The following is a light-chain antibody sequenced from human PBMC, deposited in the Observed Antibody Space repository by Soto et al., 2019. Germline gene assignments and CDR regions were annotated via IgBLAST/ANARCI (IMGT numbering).Light chain of an antibody. J-gene: IGKJ3*01. Sequence: EIVLTQSPGTLSLSPGERATLSCRASQSVTSSYLAWYQQKPGQAPMLLIYGASRRATGIPDRFSGGGSGTDFTLTISRLEPEDFAVYYCQQYDSFIFTFGPGTKVDIK. CDR2: GAS. CDR1: QSVTSSY. V-gene: IGKV3-20*01. CDR3: QQYDSFIFT.